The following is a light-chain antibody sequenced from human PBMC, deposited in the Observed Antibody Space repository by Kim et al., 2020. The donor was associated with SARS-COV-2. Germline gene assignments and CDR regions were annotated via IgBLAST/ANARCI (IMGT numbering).Light chain of an antibody. Sequence: DIQMTQSPSSLSASVGDRVTITCRASQDIRNDLGWYQQNPGRAPKRLIYGASSLQSGVPSTFSVSGSGTEFTLTISSLQPEEIATYFCLQHNTYPSTFGQGTRLEIK. CDR3: LQHNTYPST. CDR2: GAS. J-gene: IGKJ5*01. CDR1: QDIRND. V-gene: IGKV1-17*01.